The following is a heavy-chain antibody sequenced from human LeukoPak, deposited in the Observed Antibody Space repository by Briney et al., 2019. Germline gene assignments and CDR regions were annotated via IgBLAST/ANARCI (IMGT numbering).Heavy chain of an antibody. D-gene: IGHD6-19*01. J-gene: IGHJ4*02. CDR2: ISSSGSYR. CDR3: GREWLGGVDY. CDR1: GFTFTSYN. V-gene: IGHV3-21*01. Sequence: GGSLRLSCAASGFTFTSYNMNWVRQAPGKGLEWVSSISSSGSYRYYGDSVKGRFTISRDNAKNSLYLQMNSLRDEDTAVYFCGREWLGGVDYWGQGALVTVSS.